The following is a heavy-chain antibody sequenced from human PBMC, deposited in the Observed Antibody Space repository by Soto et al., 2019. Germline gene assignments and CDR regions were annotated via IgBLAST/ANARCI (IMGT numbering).Heavy chain of an antibody. J-gene: IGHJ4*02. CDR3: ASPREGQWLVFDH. CDR2: ISKDGLDR. Sequence: GGSLRLSCVVSGFTFSDFGMHWVRQSPGEGLAWVASISKDGLDRYYSESVKGRFTISRDDSKDTVFLQMNSLKVEDTAAYFCASPREGQWLVFDHWGQRTLVTVSS. V-gene: IGHV3-30*19. D-gene: IGHD6-19*01. CDR1: GFTFSDFG.